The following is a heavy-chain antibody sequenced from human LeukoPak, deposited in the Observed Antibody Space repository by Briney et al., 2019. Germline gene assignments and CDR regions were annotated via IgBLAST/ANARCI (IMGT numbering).Heavy chain of an antibody. Sequence: GGSLRLSCAASGFTFSSYWMHWVRQAPGKGLVWVSRIKGDGNTNYADSVKGRFTISRDNAKNTVSLQMNSLRAEDTGVYYCARAPSEIGGYYLEYFRHWGQGTLVTVSS. V-gene: IGHV3-74*01. J-gene: IGHJ1*01. D-gene: IGHD3-22*01. CDR1: GFTFSSYW. CDR3: ARAPSEIGGYYLEYFRH. CDR2: IKGDGNT.